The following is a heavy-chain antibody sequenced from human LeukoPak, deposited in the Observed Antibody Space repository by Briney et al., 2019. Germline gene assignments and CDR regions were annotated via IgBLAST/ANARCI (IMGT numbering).Heavy chain of an antibody. CDR1: GYSFTTYW. J-gene: IGHJ5*01. D-gene: IGHD6-19*01. CDR3: AASSGWYGPSDS. Sequence: GESLRISCRGSGYSFTTYWINWVRQMPGKGLEWMGRIDPSDSYTNYSPSFQGHVTISADKSISTAYLQWSSLKASDTAMYYCAASSGWYGPSDSWGQGTLVTVSS. CDR2: IDPSDSYT. V-gene: IGHV5-10-1*01.